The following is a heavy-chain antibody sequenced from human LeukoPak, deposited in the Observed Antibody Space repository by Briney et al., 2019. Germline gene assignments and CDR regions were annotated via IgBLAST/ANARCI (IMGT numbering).Heavy chain of an antibody. J-gene: IGHJ4*02. Sequence: GGSLRLSCAASGFTFSSYSMNWVRQAPGKGLEWVAVISYDGSNKYYADSVKGRFTISRDNSKNTLYLQMNSLRAEDTAVYYCAKDWGEYFDYVWGSFTSFDFWGQGTLVTVSS. CDR1: GFTFSSYS. CDR3: AKDWGEYFDYVWGSFTSFDF. CDR2: ISYDGSNK. V-gene: IGHV3-30*18. D-gene: IGHD3-16*01.